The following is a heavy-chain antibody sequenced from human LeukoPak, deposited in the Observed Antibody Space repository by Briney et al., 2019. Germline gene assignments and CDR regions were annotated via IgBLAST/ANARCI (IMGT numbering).Heavy chain of an antibody. J-gene: IGHJ3*02. CDR3: AKEFAGRAGAFDI. D-gene: IGHD1-14*01. Sequence: PGGSLRLSCAASGFTFSSYGMHWVRQAPGKGLEWVSGISWNSGSIGYADSVKGRFTISRDNAKDSLYLQMNSLRAEDMALYYCAKEFAGRAGAFDIWGQGTMVTVSS. V-gene: IGHV3-9*03. CDR1: GFTFSSYG. CDR2: ISWNSGSI.